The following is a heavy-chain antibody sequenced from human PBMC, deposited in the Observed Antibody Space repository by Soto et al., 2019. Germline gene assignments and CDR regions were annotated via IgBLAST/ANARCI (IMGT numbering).Heavy chain of an antibody. V-gene: IGHV3-7*01. J-gene: IGHJ4*02. CDR2: IKQDGSEK. Sequence: EVQLVESGGGLVQPGGSLRLSCAASGSTFTSYWMTWVRQAPGKGLEWVAKIKQDGSEKYYVDSVKGRFTISRDNAEKSVYLQMNSLRVEDTAVYYCAGSGWAVHFGYWGQGTRVTVSS. D-gene: IGHD6-19*01. CDR3: AGSGWAVHFGY. CDR1: GSTFTSYW.